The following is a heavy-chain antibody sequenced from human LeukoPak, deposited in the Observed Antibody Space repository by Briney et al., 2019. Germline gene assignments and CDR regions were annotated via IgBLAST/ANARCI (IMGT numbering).Heavy chain of an antibody. CDR3: ARESTFGGVIVLGEDLYWFDP. CDR2: IIPIFGTA. Sequence: SVKVSCKASGGTFSSYAISWVRQAPGQGLEWMGGIIPIFGTANYAQKFQGRVTITADKSTSTAYKELSSLRSEDTAVYYCARESTFGGVIVLGEDLYWFDPWGQGTLVTVSS. CDR1: GGTFSSYA. V-gene: IGHV1-69*06. D-gene: IGHD3-16*02. J-gene: IGHJ5*02.